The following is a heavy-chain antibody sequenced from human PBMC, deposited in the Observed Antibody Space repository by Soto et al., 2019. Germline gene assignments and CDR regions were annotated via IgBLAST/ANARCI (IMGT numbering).Heavy chain of an antibody. CDR1: GFTFSSYE. D-gene: IGHD3-3*01. V-gene: IGHV3-48*03. J-gene: IGHJ6*02. CDR3: ARDRSITIFGVVIEQTYYYYGMDV. CDR2: ISSSGSTI. Sequence: HPGGSLRLSCAASGFTFSSYEMNWVRQAPGKGLEWVSYISSSGSTIYYADSVKGRFTISRDNAKNSLYLQMNSLRAEDTAVYYCARDRSITIFGVVIEQTYYYYGMDVWGQGTTVTVSS.